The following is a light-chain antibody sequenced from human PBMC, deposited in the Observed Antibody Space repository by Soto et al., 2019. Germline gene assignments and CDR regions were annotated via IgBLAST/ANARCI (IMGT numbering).Light chain of an antibody. CDR1: SSDVGGYNF. CDR2: EVS. Sequence: QSALIQPASVSGSPGQSITISCTGSSSDVGGYNFVSWYQQHPGKAPKLMIYEVSNRPSGVSNRFSGSKSGNTASLTISGLQAEDEADYYCNSYTSSRTLVFGGGTQLTVL. V-gene: IGLV2-14*01. CDR3: NSYTSSRTLV. J-gene: IGLJ3*02.